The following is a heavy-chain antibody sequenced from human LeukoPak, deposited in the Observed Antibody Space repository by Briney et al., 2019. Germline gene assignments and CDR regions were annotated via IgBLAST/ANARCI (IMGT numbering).Heavy chain of an antibody. J-gene: IGHJ4*02. V-gene: IGHV1-2*02. CDR3: ARVGSGRE. Sequence: DWMGWINHNSGGTNYAQKFQGRVTMTRDTSISTAYMELGRLRSDDTAVYYCARVGSGREWGQGTLVTVSS. D-gene: IGHD6-19*01. CDR2: INHNSGGT.